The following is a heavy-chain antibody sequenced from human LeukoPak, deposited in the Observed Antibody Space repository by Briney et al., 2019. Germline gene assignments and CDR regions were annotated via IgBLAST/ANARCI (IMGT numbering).Heavy chain of an antibody. V-gene: IGHV3-21*01. CDR3: ARGMATIKY. CDR2: ISSSSSYI. Sequence: SGGSLRLSCAASGFTVSSNYMSWVRQAPGKGLEWVSSISSSSSYIYYADSVKGRFTISRDNAKNSLYLQMNSLRAEDTAVYYCARGMATIKYWGQGTLVTVSS. CDR1: GFTVSSNY. D-gene: IGHD5-24*01. J-gene: IGHJ4*02.